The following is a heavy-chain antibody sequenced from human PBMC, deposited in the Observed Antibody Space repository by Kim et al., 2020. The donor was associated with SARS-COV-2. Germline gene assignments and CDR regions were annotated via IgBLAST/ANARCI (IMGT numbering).Heavy chain of an antibody. CDR2: TFGGNSDT. Sequence: GGSLRLSCAASGFNFASYSMTWVRQAPGKGLEWVSVTFGGNSDTSYADSVKGRFTISRDNSKNTLYLQMDSLRAEDTAVYYCARLTGFCRRGTCNFDYWGQGTLVTVSS. CDR3: ARLTGFCRRGTCNFDY. J-gene: IGHJ4*02. V-gene: IGHV3-23*03. CDR1: GFNFASYS. D-gene: IGHD3-3*01.